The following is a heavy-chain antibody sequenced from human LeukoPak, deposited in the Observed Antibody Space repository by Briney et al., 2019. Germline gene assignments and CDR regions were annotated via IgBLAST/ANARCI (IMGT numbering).Heavy chain of an antibody. D-gene: IGHD1-26*01. Sequence: GGSLILSCATPGFTFSSYAMHWVRQTPGRGLEWVAFIRSNGNDKYYADSVQGRFIISRDNSKNTLYLQMTTLRTEDTAVYYCANGDSGGSGGGYWGQGTLVSVSS. CDR2: IRSNGNDK. CDR3: ANGDSGGSGGGY. CDR1: GFTFSSYA. J-gene: IGHJ4*02. V-gene: IGHV3-30*02.